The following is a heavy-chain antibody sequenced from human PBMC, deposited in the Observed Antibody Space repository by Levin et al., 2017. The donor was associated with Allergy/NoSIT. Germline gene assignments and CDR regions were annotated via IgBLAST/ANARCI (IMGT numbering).Heavy chain of an antibody. J-gene: IGHJ6*02. D-gene: IGHD6-25*01. CDR3: ARKTADASGGGMDV. CDR1: GGSISPYY. V-gene: IGHV4-59*01. Sequence: PSETLSLTCTVSGGSISPYYWTWIRQPPGKGLQWIGYIHYSGSTNYNPSLKSRITISVDTTKNQFSLSLTSVTAADTAVYYCARKTADASGGGMDVWGQGTTVTVSS. CDR2: IHYSGST.